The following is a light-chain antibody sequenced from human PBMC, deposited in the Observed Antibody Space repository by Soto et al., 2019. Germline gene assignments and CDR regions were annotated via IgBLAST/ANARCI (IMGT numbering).Light chain of an antibody. J-gene: IGLJ1*01. CDR3: SSYAGSNCYV. CDR2: EVS. V-gene: IGLV2-18*02. CDR1: SSDVGSYNR. Sequence: QSVLTQPPSVSGSPGQSVTISCTGTSSDVGSYNRVSWYQQPPGTAPKVVIYEVSNRPSGVPDRFSGSKSGNTASLTISGLQAEDEADYYCSSYAGSNCYVFGTGTKLTVL.